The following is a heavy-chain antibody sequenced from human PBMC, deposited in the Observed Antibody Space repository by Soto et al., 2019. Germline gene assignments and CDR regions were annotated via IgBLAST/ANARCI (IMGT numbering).Heavy chain of an antibody. V-gene: IGHV3-21*01. J-gene: IGHJ4*02. CDR1: GFPFSSYN. D-gene: IGHD1-26*01. CDR2: ITSTTSDI. Sequence: PGGSLRLSCAASGFPFSSYNTNWVRQAPGKGLEWVSSITSTTSDIYHADSVKGRFTISRDNAKNSLYLHMNSLRAEDTAVYYCARPYSGSYSFDYWGQGTLVTVSS. CDR3: ARPYSGSYSFDY.